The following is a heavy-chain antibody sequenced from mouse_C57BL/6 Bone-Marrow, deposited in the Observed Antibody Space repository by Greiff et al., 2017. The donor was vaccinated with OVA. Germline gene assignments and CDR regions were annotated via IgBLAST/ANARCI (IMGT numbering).Heavy chain of an antibody. CDR2: ISDGGSYT. Sequence: DVKLQESGGGLVKPGGSLKLSCAASGFTFSSYAMSWVRQTPEKRLEWVATISDGGSYTYSPDNVTGRFTISRDNAKHNLYLQMIHLMSVDTAMYYCARVYYGYDVWYCDVWGTGTTVTVSS. V-gene: IGHV5-4*03. CDR3: ARVYYGYDVWYCDV. CDR1: GFTFSSYA. J-gene: IGHJ1*03. D-gene: IGHD2-2*01.